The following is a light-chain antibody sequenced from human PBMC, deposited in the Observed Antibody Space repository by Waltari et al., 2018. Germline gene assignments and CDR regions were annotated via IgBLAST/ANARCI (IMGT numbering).Light chain of an antibody. V-gene: IGKV1-9*01. J-gene: IGKJ5*01. Sequence: DIQLTQSPSFLSASVGDRVTITCRSSQGISSYLAWDQQKPGKAPKLLIHTASTWQGGVPSRFSGSGSGTDFTLTISSLQPEDFATYYCQQRHSYPITFGQGTRLEIK. CDR3: QQRHSYPIT. CDR2: TAS. CDR1: QGISSY.